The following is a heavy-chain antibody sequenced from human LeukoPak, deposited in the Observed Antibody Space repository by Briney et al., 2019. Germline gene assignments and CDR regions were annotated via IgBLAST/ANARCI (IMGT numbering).Heavy chain of an antibody. CDR2: VHLSGAS. V-gene: IGHV4-4*02. CDR3: TRESGAFSPFGF. CDR1: GGSILTTNW. Sequence: PSETLSLTCAVSGGSILTTNWWSWVRQPPGKGLEWIGEVHLSGASNYNPSLKSRVNMSIDKSKNQLSLELTSVTAADTATYYRTRESGAFSPFGFWGQGTLVTVSS. J-gene: IGHJ4*02. D-gene: IGHD1-26*01.